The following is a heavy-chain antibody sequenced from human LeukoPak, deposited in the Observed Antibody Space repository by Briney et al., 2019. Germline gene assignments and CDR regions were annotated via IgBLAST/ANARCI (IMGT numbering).Heavy chain of an antibody. CDR3: ARGRLGNGAGHYYFDY. Sequence: PGGSLRLSCAASGFTFSSYAMSWVRQAPGKGREWVSGIRGNAANTYYADSVKGRFAISRDTSNTVYLQMNSLRAEDTAVYFCARGRLGNGAGHYYFDYWGQGALVIVSS. V-gene: IGHV3-23*01. CDR2: IRGNAANT. CDR1: GFTFSSYA. J-gene: IGHJ4*02. D-gene: IGHD7-27*01.